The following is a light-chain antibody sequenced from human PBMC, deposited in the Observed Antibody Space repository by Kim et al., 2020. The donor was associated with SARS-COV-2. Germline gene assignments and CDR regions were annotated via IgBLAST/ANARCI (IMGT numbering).Light chain of an antibody. J-gene: IGLJ2*01. V-gene: IGLV3-1*01. CDR3: QAWDSGTVV. CDR2: QDT. CDR1: KLGDKY. Sequence: SYELTQPPSVSVSPGQTASIPCSGDKLGDKYACWYQQKPGQSPVLVIYQDTKRPSGIPERFSGSNSGNTATLTLSGTQAMDEADYYCQAWDSGTVVFGG.